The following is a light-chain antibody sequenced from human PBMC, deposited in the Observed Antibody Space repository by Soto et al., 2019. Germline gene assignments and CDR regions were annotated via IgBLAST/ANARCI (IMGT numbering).Light chain of an antibody. Sequence: DIVMTQSPLSLPVTPGEPASISCTSSQSLLHSNGNNYLDWFLQKPGQPPQLLIYLDSNRASGVPDRFSGSGSGTNFTLKISKMEAEDVGVYHCMQGLETPFTFGQGTKLEIK. V-gene: IGKV2-28*01. CDR1: QSLLHSNGNNY. J-gene: IGKJ2*01. CDR3: MQGLETPFT. CDR2: LDS.